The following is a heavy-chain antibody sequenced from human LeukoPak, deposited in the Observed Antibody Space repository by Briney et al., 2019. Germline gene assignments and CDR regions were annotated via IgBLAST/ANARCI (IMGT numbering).Heavy chain of an antibody. CDR3: ARDGFITMVRGVMDY. CDR1: GFTFSDYY. V-gene: IGHV3-11*04. Sequence: GGSLRLSCAASGFTFSDYYMSWLRQAPGKGLEWVSYISSSGSTIYYADSVKGRFTISRDNAKNSLYLQMNSLRAEDTAVYYCARDGFITMVRGVMDYWGQGTLVTVSS. D-gene: IGHD3-10*01. CDR2: ISSSGSTI. J-gene: IGHJ4*02.